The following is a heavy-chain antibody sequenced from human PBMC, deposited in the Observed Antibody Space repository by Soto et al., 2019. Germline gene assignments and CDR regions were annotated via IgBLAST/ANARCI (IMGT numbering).Heavy chain of an antibody. J-gene: IGHJ6*04. CDR3: ARARYQLLHPYSYGMDV. V-gene: IGHV4-59*01. Sequence: QVQLQESGPGLVKPSETLSLTCTVSGGSISSYYWSWIRQSPGKGLEWMGYIHYSGSTKSNPSLKSRVTISVDTSRNQVAMKLSSVTASDSAVYFCARARYQLLHPYSYGMDVWGKGTTVTVSS. CDR2: IHYSGST. D-gene: IGHD2-2*01. CDR1: GGSISSYY.